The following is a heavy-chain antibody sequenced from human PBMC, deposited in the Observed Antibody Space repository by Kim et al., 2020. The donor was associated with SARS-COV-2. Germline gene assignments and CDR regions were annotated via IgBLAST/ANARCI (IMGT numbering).Heavy chain of an antibody. Sequence: VKVSCKASGGTFSSYAISWVRQAPGQGLEWMGGIIPIFGTANYAQKFQGRVTITADESTSTAYMELSSLRSEDTAVCYCARVLVRATLQNYYGMDVWGQGTTVTVSS. D-gene: IGHD6-6*01. CDR3: ARVLVRATLQNYYGMDV. CDR2: IIPIFGTA. V-gene: IGHV1-69*13. CDR1: GGTFSSYA. J-gene: IGHJ6*02.